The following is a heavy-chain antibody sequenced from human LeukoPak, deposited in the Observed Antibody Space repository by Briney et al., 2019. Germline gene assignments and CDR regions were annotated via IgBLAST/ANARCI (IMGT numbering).Heavy chain of an antibody. CDR3: ARNYFFSMDV. CDR2: IYYSGST. CDR1: GGSINNGDYY. Sequence: SETLSLTCTVSGGSINNGDYYWSWIRQPPGKGREWIGYIYYSGSTYYIPSLKRRVTISVDTSKNQFSLKLTSVTAADTAVYYCARNYFFSMDVWGKGTTVTVSS. V-gene: IGHV4-30-4*08. J-gene: IGHJ6*03.